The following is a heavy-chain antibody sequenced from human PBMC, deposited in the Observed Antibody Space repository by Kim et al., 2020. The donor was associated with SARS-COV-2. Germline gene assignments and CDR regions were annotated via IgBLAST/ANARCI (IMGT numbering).Heavy chain of an antibody. Sequence: ASVKVSCKASGYTFTNYAIHWVRQAPGHRLEWMGWINAANGNTKYSQKFQGRVTITRDASASTTYMELSSLRSEDTAVYYCARRAGFGVVIPLDYWGQGTQVIVSS. D-gene: IGHD3-3*01. J-gene: IGHJ4*02. CDR1: GYTFTNYA. CDR3: ARRAGFGVVIPLDY. CDR2: INAANGNT. V-gene: IGHV1-3*01.